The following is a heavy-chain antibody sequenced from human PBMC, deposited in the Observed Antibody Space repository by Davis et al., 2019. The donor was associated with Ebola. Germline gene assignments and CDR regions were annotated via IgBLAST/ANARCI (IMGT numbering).Heavy chain of an antibody. CDR1: GASIGSFY. CDR3: ARERAAGSAWLDP. V-gene: IGHV4-4*07. CDR2: VYRTGSA. J-gene: IGHJ5*02. Sequence: PSETLSLTCTISGASIGSFYWTWIRQPVGKGLEWIGRVYRTGSANYNPSLKSRVTISVDTSKNQLSLRLNSVTAADTAVYYCARERAAGSAWLDPWGQGVLVTVFS. D-gene: IGHD6-13*01.